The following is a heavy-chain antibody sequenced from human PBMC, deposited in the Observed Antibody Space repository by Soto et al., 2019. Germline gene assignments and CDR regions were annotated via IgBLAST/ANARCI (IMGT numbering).Heavy chain of an antibody. CDR1: GYTFTSYA. CDR2: INAGNGNT. D-gene: IGHD3-22*01. J-gene: IGHJ2*01. V-gene: IGHV1-3*01. Sequence: QVQLVQSGAEVKKPGASVKVSCKASGYTFTSYAMHWVRQAPGQRLEWMGWINAGNGNTKYSQKFQGRVTITRDTSXXXXXXXXXXXXXXXXXXXXXXXXXXVNWYFDLWGRGTLVTVSS. CDR3: XXXXXVNWYFDL.